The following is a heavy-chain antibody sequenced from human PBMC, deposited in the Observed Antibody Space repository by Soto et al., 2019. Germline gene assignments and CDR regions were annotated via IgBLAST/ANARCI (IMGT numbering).Heavy chain of an antibody. CDR3: ARDLYCGMDV. Sequence: PGGSLRLSCAASGFTFSSYEMNWVRQAPGKGLEWVSYISSSGITIYYADSVKGRFTISRDNAKSPLYLQMNSLRAEDTAVYYCARDLYCGMDVWGQGTTVTVSS. D-gene: IGHD2-15*01. CDR2: ISSSGITI. J-gene: IGHJ6*02. V-gene: IGHV3-48*03. CDR1: GFTFSSYE.